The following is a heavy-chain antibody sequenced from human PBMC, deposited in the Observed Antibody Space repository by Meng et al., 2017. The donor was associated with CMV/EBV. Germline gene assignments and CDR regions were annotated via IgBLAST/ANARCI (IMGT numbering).Heavy chain of an antibody. D-gene: IGHD6-13*01. CDR1: GGSYSGYY. CDR2: INHSGST. J-gene: IGHJ4*02. V-gene: IGHV4-34*01. Sequence: VQLPTSGAGLLKPSEPLSLTCADYGGSYSGYYWSWIRQPPGKGLEWIGEINHSGSTNYNPSLKSRVTISVDTSKNQFSLKLSSVTAADTAVYYCAGGIAAAGTRYFDYWGQGTLVTVSS. CDR3: AGGIAAAGTRYFDY.